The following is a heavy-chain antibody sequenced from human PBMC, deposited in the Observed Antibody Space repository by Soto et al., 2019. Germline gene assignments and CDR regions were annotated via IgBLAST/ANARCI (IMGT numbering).Heavy chain of an antibody. CDR3: AHTGYYDLLTFDY. CDR2: IYWDDDK. J-gene: IGHJ4*02. D-gene: IGHD3-9*01. CDR1: GFSLSSRKMG. V-gene: IGHV2-5*02. Sequence: SGPTLVNPTQTHTLTCNFSGFSLSSRKMGVGWIRRPPGKALEWLALIYWDDDKRYRPSLNNRLTITKDTSKNQVLLTMTNLDPVDTATYYCAHTGYYDLLTFDYWGQGTLVTAPQ.